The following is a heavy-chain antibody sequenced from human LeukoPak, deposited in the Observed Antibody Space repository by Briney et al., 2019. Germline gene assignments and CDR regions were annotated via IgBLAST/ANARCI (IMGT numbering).Heavy chain of an antibody. CDR2: IYHSGST. Sequence: SETLSLTCTVSGYSISSGYYWGWIRQPPGKGLEWIGSIYHSGSTYYNPSLKSRVTISVDTSKNQFSLNLRSVTAADTAVYFCARIGAAAGTDPKGFDYWGQGTLVTVSS. J-gene: IGHJ4*02. CDR3: ARIGAAAGTDPKGFDY. CDR1: GYSISSGYY. D-gene: IGHD6-13*01. V-gene: IGHV4-38-2*02.